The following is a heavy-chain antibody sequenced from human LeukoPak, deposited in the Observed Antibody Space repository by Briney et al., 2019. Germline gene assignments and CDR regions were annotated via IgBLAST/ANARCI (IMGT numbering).Heavy chain of an antibody. V-gene: IGHV3-30*04. J-gene: IGHJ4*02. CDR3: AKGDYYDSSFRY. Sequence: GGSLRLSCAASGFTFSGFAMHWVRQAPGKGLEWVTIISYDATIKYYADSVKGRFTISRDNSKNTLYLQMNSLRAEDTAVYYCAKGDYYDSSFRYWGQGTLVTVSS. CDR2: ISYDATIK. D-gene: IGHD3-22*01. CDR1: GFTFSGFA.